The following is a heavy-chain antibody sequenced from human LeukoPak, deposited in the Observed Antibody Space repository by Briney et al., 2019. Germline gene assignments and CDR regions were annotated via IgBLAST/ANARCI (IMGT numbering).Heavy chain of an antibody. CDR2: IDPHSGGT. CDR3: ARVGVAGTLYY. V-gene: IGHV1-2*02. CDR1: WYTLTRYY. D-gene: IGHD6-19*01. Sequence: APVEGFLKGFWYTLTRYYIHPLRPAPGQRPEWMGWIDPHSGGTNYAQKFQGRVTMTRDTSISTAYMELSRLRSDDTAVYYCARVGVAGTLYYWGQGTLVTVSS. J-gene: IGHJ4*02.